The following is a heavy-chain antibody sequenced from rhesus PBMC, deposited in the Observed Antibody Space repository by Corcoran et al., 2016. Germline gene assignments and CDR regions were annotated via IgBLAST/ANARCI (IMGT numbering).Heavy chain of an antibody. CDR3: ARDGYGSSYSPFDY. CDR1: GCSISDAYY. CDR2: IYGSGGGT. V-gene: IGHV4-106*01. D-gene: IGHD4-29*01. Sequence: QVQLQESGPGLVKPSETLSLTCAVSGCSISDAYYWSWIRQPPGKGLEWIGYIYGSGGGTNYNPSLKNRVTITIDTSKNQFYLKLSSVTAADTAVYYCARDGYGSSYSPFDYWGQGVLVTVSS. J-gene: IGHJ4*01.